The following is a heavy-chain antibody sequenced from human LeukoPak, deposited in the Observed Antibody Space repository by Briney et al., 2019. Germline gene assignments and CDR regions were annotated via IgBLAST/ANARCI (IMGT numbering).Heavy chain of an antibody. CDR2: INHSGST. D-gene: IGHD3-16*02. Sequence: PSETLSLTCAVYGGSFSGYYWSWIRQPPGKGLEWIGEINHSGSTNYNPSLKSRVTISVDTSKNQFSLKLSSVTAADTAVYYCARSASFYDYVWGSYRPFDYWGQGTLVTVSS. V-gene: IGHV4-34*01. CDR1: GGSFSGYY. CDR3: ARSASFYDYVWGSYRPFDY. J-gene: IGHJ4*02.